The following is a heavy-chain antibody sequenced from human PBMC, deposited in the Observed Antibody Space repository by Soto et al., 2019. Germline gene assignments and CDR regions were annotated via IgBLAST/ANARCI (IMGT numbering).Heavy chain of an antibody. J-gene: IGHJ4*02. CDR3: ARHKHHSGIPRWAPFDY. D-gene: IGHD3-10*01. V-gene: IGHV4-39*01. CDR2: IYYSGST. CDR1: GGSISSSSYY. Sequence: SETLSLTCTVSGGSISSSSYYWGWIRQTPGKGLEWIGSIYYSGSTYYNPSLKSRVTISVDTSKNQFSLKLSSVTAADTAVYYCARHKHHSGIPRWAPFDYWGQGTLVTVSS.